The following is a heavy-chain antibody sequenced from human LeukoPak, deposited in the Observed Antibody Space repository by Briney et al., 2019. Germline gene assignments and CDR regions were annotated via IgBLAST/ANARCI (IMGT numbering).Heavy chain of an antibody. CDR1: GGSISSSSYY. CDR3: AIENFDWLPGTPNYYYYMDV. J-gene: IGHJ6*03. Sequence: TSETLSLTCTVSGGSISSSSYYWGWIRQPPGKGLEWIGSIYYSGSTYYNPSLKSRVTISVDTSKNQFSLKLSSVTAADTAVYYCAIENFDWLPGTPNYYYYMDVWGKGTTVTVSS. D-gene: IGHD3-9*01. V-gene: IGHV4-39*02. CDR2: IYYSGST.